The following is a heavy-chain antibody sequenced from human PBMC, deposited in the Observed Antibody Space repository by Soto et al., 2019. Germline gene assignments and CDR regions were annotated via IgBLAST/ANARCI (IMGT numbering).Heavy chain of an antibody. J-gene: IGHJ6*02. CDR1: GFTFSNYW. V-gene: IGHV3-7*01. Sequence: LRLSCAVSGFTFSNYWMTWVRQAPGKGLEWVSYMNQDGSQIYYVDSLRGRFTISRDNAKNSLYLQMNSLSVEDTAVYYCAREVFEVVPTPIRAYSHGMDVWGQGTTVTVSS. CDR3: AREVFEVVPTPIRAYSHGMDV. D-gene: IGHD2-2*02. CDR2: MNQDGSQI.